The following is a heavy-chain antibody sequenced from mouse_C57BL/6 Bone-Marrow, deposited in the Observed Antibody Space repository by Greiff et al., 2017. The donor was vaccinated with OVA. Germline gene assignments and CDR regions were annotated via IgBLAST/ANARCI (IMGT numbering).Heavy chain of an antibody. Sequence: QVQLQQSGAELARPGASVKLSCKASGYTFPSYGISWVKQRTGQGLEWIGELYPRSGNTYYNEKFKGKANLTADKSSSTAYMELRSLTSEDSAVYFGSRNDYGSKAWFDYWGQGTTLTVSS. CDR1: GYTFPSYG. J-gene: IGHJ2*01. CDR2: LYPRSGNT. D-gene: IGHD1-1*01. V-gene: IGHV1-81*01. CDR3: SRNDYGSKAWFDY.